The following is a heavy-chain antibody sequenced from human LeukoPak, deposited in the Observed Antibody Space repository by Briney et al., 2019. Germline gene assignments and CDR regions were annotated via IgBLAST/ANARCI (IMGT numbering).Heavy chain of an antibody. CDR3: AKGQWFRAS. CDR2: IHDSGSA. D-gene: IGHD3-10*01. Sequence: SETLSLTCAVYGGSVSEHYWTWIRQPPGKGLEWIGEIHDSGSATYNPSLRSRVSISVDTSKNQFSLKMNSVTAADTAVYYCAKGQWFRASWSRGTPVSVSS. J-gene: IGHJ5*02. CDR1: GGSVSEHY. V-gene: IGHV4-34*01.